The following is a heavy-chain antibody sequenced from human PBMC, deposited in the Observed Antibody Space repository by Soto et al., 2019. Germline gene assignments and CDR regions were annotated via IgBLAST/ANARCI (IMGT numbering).Heavy chain of an antibody. Sequence: ASVKVSCKASGYTFTSYGISWVRQAPGQGLEWMGWISAYNGNTNYAQKLQGRVTMTTDTSTSTAYMELRSLRSDDTAVYYCARVYYDSSGYYYWYFDLWARGTLVTVSS. CDR1: GYTFTSYG. J-gene: IGHJ2*01. CDR2: ISAYNGNT. V-gene: IGHV1-18*01. CDR3: ARVYYDSSGYYYWYFDL. D-gene: IGHD3-22*01.